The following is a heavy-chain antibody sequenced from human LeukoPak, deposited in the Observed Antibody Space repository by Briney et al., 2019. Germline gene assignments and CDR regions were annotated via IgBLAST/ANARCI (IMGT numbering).Heavy chain of an antibody. CDR2: IRYDGSNK. J-gene: IGHJ4*02. CDR1: GFTFSSYG. V-gene: IGHV3-30*02. D-gene: IGHD6-13*01. Sequence: GGSLRLSCAASGFTFSSYGMHWVRQAPGKGLEWVAFIRYDGSNKYYADSVKGRFTISRDNSKNTLYLQMNSLRAEDTAVYYCAKVRSSSWYGWDYFDYWGQGTLVTVSS. CDR3: AKVRSSSWYGWDYFDY.